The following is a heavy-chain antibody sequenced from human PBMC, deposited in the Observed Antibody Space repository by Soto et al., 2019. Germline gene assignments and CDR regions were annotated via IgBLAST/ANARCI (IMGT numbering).Heavy chain of an antibody. CDR1: GFTFSSYS. V-gene: IGHV3-21*01. CDR3: ARDPFNSGWYFGLFDP. J-gene: IGHJ5*02. CDR2: ISSSSSYI. Sequence: EVQLVESGGGLVKPGGSLRLSCAASGFTFSSYSMNWVRQAPGKGLEWVSSISSSSSYIYYADSVKGRFTISRDNAKNSQYLQMNSLRAEDTAVYYCARDPFNSGWYFGLFDPWGQGTLVTVSS. D-gene: IGHD6-19*01.